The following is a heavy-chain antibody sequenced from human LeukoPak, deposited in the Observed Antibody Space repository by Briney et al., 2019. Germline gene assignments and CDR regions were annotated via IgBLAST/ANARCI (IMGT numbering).Heavy chain of an antibody. J-gene: IGHJ4*02. Sequence: PSETLSLTCAVSGGSISSSNWWCWVRQPPGRGLEGIREIYHSGRTTYNPSLKRRVTISVDKSKNQFSLKLSSVTAADTAVYYCASRSISGRYYFDYWGQGTVVTVSS. D-gene: IGHD6-6*01. CDR3: ASRSISGRYYFDY. CDR2: IYHSGRT. V-gene: IGHV4-4*02. CDR1: GGSISSSNW.